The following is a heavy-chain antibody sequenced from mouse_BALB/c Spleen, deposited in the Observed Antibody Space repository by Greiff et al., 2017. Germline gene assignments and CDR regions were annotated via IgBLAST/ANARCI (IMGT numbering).Heavy chain of an antibody. Sequence: LVKTGASVKISCKASGYSFTGYYMHWVKQSHGKSLEWIGYISCYNGATSYNQKFKGKATFTVDTSSSPAYMQFNSLTSEDSAVYYCARSPITTVVARYAMDYWGQGTSVTVSS. D-gene: IGHD1-1*01. V-gene: IGHV1S34*01. CDR3: ARSPITTVVARYAMDY. J-gene: IGHJ4*01. CDR1: GYSFTGYY. CDR2: ISCYNGAT.